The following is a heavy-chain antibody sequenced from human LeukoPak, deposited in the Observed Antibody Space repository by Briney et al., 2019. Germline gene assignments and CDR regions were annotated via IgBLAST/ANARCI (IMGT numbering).Heavy chain of an antibody. V-gene: IGHV3-23*01. CDR3: ARSGVAVAGKWNYMDV. D-gene: IGHD6-19*01. CDR2: LSGNGGST. CDR1: GFTFSSCG. J-gene: IGHJ6*03. Sequence: GGTLRLSCAASGFTFSSCGMSWVRQASGKGLEWVSALSGNGGSTYYADSVKGRFTISRDNSKNTLYLQMNSLRAEDTAVYYCARSGVAVAGKWNYMDVWGKGTTVTVSS.